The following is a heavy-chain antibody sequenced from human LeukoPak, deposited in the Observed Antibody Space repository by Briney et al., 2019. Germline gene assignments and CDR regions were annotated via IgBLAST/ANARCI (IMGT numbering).Heavy chain of an antibody. J-gene: IGHJ2*01. CDR1: GYTFTGYY. D-gene: IGHD3/OR15-3a*01. CDR2: IIPVFGTA. CDR3: AGLDSPLNLRYWYFDL. V-gene: IGHV1-69*06. Sequence: ASVKVSCKASGYTFTGYYMHWVRQAPGQGFEWMGGIIPVFGTANYGQKFQGRVTITADKSTSIAYMELSSLRSEDTAVYYCAGLDSPLNLRYWYFDLWGRGTLVTVSS.